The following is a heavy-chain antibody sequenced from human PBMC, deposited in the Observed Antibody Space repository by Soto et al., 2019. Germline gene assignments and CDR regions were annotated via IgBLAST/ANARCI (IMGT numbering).Heavy chain of an antibody. CDR1: GFTFSSYG. CDR2: ISYDGSNK. Sequence: GGSLRLSCAASGFTFSSYGMHWVRQAPGKGLEWVAVISYDGSNKYYADSVKGRFTISRDNSKNTLYLQMNSLRAEDTAVYYCAKTTEWFGETHGMDVWGQGTTVTVSS. D-gene: IGHD3-10*01. CDR3: AKTTEWFGETHGMDV. J-gene: IGHJ6*02. V-gene: IGHV3-30*18.